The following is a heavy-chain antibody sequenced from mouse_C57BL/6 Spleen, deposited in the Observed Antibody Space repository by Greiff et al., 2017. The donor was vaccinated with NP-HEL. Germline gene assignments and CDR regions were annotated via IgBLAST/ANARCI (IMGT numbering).Heavy chain of an antibody. CDR2: INPNYGTT. J-gene: IGHJ3*01. CDR3: ARSSFYDPDDAWFAY. Sequence: EVQLQQSGPELVKPGASVKISCKASGYSFTDYNMNWVKQSNGKSLEWIGVINPNYGTTSYNQKFKGKATLTVDQSSSTAYMQLNSLTSEDSAVYYCARSSFYDPDDAWFAYWGQGTLVTVSA. V-gene: IGHV1-39*01. CDR1: GYSFTDYN. D-gene: IGHD2-3*01.